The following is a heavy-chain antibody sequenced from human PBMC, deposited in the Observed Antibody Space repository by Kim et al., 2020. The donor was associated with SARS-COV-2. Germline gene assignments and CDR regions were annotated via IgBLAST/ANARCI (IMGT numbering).Heavy chain of an antibody. V-gene: IGHV3-30*18. J-gene: IGHJ4*02. CDR1: GFTFSSYG. CDR2: ISYDGSNK. CDR3: AEGGAEPALYLRYYYGSGSYHTIDY. Sequence: GGSLRLSCAASGFTFSSYGMHWVRQAPGKGLEWVAVISYDGSNKYYADSVKGRFTISRANSKNTLYLQMNSLRAEDTAVYYCAEGGAEPALYLRYYYGSGSYHTIDYGGRGTLLTLSS. D-gene: IGHD3-10*01.